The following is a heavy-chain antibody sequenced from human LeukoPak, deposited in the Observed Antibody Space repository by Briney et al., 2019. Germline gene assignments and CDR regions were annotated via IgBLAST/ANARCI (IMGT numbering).Heavy chain of an antibody. J-gene: IGHJ4*02. D-gene: IGHD6-19*01. Sequence: PSETLSLTCTVSGGSISSYYWSWIRQPPGKGLEWIGYIDYSGSTNYNPSLKSRVTISVDTSKSQFSLKLSSVTAADTAVYYCARVDSSGWGDFDYWGQGTLVTVSS. V-gene: IGHV4-59*01. CDR3: ARVDSSGWGDFDY. CDR2: IDYSGST. CDR1: GGSISSYY.